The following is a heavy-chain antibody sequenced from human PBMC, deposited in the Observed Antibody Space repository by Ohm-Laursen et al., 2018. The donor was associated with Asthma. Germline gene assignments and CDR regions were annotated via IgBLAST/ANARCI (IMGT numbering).Heavy chain of an antibody. D-gene: IGHD3-16*02. CDR3: ASSRYSYSLA. J-gene: IGHJ5*02. Sequence: SLRLSCTASGFTFDDYAMHWVRQAPGRGLEWVSGINWNSGDTGYADSVKGRFTMSRDNAKSTLYLQMNSLRPEDTAVYFCASSRYSYSLAWGQGTLVTVSS. V-gene: IGHV3-9*01. CDR2: INWNSGDT. CDR1: GFTFDDYA.